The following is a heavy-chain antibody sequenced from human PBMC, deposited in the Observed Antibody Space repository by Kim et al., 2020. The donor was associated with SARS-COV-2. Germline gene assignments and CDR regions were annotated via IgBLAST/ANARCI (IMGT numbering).Heavy chain of an antibody. CDR1: GGTFSSYA. CDR3: ARDRSSYDYYYGMDV. J-gene: IGHJ6*02. Sequence: SVKVSCKASGGTFSSYAISWVRQAPGQGLEWMGGIIPIFGTANYAQKFQGRVTITADESTSTAYMELSSLRSEDTAVYYCARDRSSYDYYYGMDVWGQGTTVTVSS. V-gene: IGHV1-69*13. D-gene: IGHD3-22*01. CDR2: IIPIFGTA.